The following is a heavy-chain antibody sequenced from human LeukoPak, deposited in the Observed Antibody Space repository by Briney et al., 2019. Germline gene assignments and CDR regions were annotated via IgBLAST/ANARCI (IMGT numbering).Heavy chain of an antibody. V-gene: IGHV1-2*02. J-gene: IGHJ6*02. D-gene: IGHD6-25*01. CDR2: INPNSGGT. Sequence: ASVKVSCKASGYTFSGYYMHWVRQAPGQGLEWMGWINPNSGGTNYAQKFQGRVTMTRDTSISTAYMELSSLKSDDTALYYCARRAVYYYYGMDVWGQGTTVTVSS. CDR1: GYTFSGYY. CDR3: ARRAVYYYYGMDV.